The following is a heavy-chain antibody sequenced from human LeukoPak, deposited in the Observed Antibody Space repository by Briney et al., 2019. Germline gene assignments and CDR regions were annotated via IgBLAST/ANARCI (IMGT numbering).Heavy chain of an antibody. CDR2: IDHSGST. J-gene: IGHJ4*02. Sequence: PSETLSLTRAVYGGSFSGYYWSWIRQPPGKGLEWIGEIDHSGSTNYNPSLKSRVTISVDTSKNQFSLKLSSVTAADTAVYYCASEDAYCGGDCYPYWGQGTLVTVSS. D-gene: IGHD2-21*02. CDR3: ASEDAYCGGDCYPY. CDR1: GGSFSGYY. V-gene: IGHV4-34*01.